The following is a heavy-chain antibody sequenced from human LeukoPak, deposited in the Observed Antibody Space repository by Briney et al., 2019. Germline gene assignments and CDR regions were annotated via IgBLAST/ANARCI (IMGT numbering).Heavy chain of an antibody. Sequence: GGSLRLSCTASGFTFGDYAMSWFRQAPGKGLEWVGRIKSKTDGGTTDYAAPVKGRFTISRDDSKNTLYLQMNSLKTEDTAVYYCTTELDAFDIWGQGTMVTVSS. CDR1: GFTFGDYA. CDR2: IKSKTDGGTT. V-gene: IGHV3-15*01. CDR3: TTELDAFDI. J-gene: IGHJ3*02.